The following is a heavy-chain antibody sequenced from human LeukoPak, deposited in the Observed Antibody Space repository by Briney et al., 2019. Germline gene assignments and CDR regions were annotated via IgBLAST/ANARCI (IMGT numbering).Heavy chain of an antibody. Sequence: PGGSLRLSCAASGFTFSSYGMHWVRQAPGKGLEWVAVISYDGSNKYYADSVKGRFTISRDNSENTLYLQMNSLRAEDTAVYYCAREHFGEFTYYFDYWGQGTLVTVSS. J-gene: IGHJ4*02. CDR1: GFTFSSYG. CDR3: AREHFGEFTYYFDY. CDR2: ISYDGSNK. V-gene: IGHV3-30*03. D-gene: IGHD3-10*01.